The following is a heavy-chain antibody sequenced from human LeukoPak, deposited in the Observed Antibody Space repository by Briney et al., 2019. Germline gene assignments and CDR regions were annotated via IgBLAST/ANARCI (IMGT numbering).Heavy chain of an antibody. J-gene: IGHJ3*02. CDR1: GFTFSSYW. D-gene: IGHD3-10*01. CDR3: ARDGAAKSLWFGELFGDAFDI. Sequence: GGSLRLSCAASGFTFSSYWMSWVRQAPGKGLEWVANIKQDGSEKYYVDSVKGRFTISRGNAKNSLYLQMNSLRAEDTAVYYCARDGAAKSLWFGELFGDAFDIWGQGTMVTVSS. CDR2: IKQDGSEK. V-gene: IGHV3-7*01.